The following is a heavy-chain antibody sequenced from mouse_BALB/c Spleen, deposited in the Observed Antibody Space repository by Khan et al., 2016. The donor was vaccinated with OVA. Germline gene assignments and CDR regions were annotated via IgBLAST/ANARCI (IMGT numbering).Heavy chain of an antibody. CDR3: ARQPYYHYNILDY. Sequence: VQLQESGPGLAAPSQSLSITCTISGFSLTTYGVHWVHQPPGKGLEWLAVIWSDGNTNYNSALKSRLTITKDNSQSQVFLKMNSLQTDDTAIYFCARQPYYHYNILDYWGQGTSVTVSS. CDR2: IWSDGNT. J-gene: IGHJ4*01. V-gene: IGHV2-6-1*01. D-gene: IGHD2-4*01. CDR1: GFSLTTYG.